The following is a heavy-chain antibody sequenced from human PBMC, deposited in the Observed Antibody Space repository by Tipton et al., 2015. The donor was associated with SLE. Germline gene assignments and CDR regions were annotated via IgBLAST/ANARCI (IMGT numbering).Heavy chain of an antibody. Sequence: TLSLTCTVSGGSISSGSYYWSWIRQPAGKGLEWIGRIYTSGSTNYNPSLKSRVTISVDTSKNQFSLKLSSVTAADTAVYYCARGERSSMPDYWGQGTLVTVSS. V-gene: IGHV4-61*02. CDR3: ARGERSSMPDY. CDR1: GGSISSGSYY. CDR2: IYTSGST. J-gene: IGHJ4*02. D-gene: IGHD2-2*01.